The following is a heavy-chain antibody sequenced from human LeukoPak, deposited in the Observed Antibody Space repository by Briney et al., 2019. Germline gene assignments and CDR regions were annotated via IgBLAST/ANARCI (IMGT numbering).Heavy chain of an antibody. CDR1: GFTFTDYY. Sequence: GGSLILSCAASGFTFTDYYMSWIRQAPGKGLEWVSYISSSSSYTNYADSVKGRFTISRDNVKNSLYLQMNSLRAEDTAVYFCAGDQYGSGSYDYWGQGTLVTVSS. V-gene: IGHV3-11*05. J-gene: IGHJ4*02. D-gene: IGHD3-10*01. CDR2: ISSSSSYT. CDR3: AGDQYGSGSYDY.